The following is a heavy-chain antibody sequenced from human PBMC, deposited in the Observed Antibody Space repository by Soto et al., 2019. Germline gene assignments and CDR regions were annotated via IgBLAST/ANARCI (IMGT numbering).Heavy chain of an antibody. V-gene: IGHV3-30*18. CDR3: AKDRSIAAAGYYFGY. CDR1: GLTFSNYG. J-gene: IGHJ4*02. Sequence: QVQLVESGGGVVQPGVSLRLSCAASGLTFSNYGMHWGRQAPGKGLEWVAVLSYDGGDNYYADSVKGRFTISRDNSKNTLYMQMHSLRAEDTAVYYCAKDRSIAAAGYYFGYWGQGTLVTVSS. D-gene: IGHD6-13*01. CDR2: LSYDGGDN.